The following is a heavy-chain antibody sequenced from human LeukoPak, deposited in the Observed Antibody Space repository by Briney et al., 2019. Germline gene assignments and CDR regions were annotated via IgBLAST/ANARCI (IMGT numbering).Heavy chain of an antibody. CDR1: GGSISSGGYS. D-gene: IGHD6-6*01. J-gene: IGHJ5*02. CDR3: ARTYSSSSGWFDP. CDR2: IYHSGST. V-gene: IGHV4-30-2*01. Sequence: KASQTLSLTCAVSGGSISSGGYSWSWIRQPPGKGLEWIGYIYHSGSTYYNPSLKSRVTISVDRSKNQFSLKLSSVTAADTAVYYCARTYSSSSGWFDPWGQGTLVTDSS.